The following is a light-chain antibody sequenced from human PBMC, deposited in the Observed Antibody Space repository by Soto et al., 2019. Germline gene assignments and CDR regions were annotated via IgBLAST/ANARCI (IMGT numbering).Light chain of an antibody. CDR3: SSFTSRFTFV. CDR2: EVT. CDR1: CSDVGAYNY. V-gene: IGLV2-14*01. J-gene: IGLJ1*01. Sequence: QSALTQPASVSGSPGQSIAISCTGTCSDVGAYNYVSWYQQHPGKAPKLMISEVTNRPSGVSDRFSGSKSGNTASLTISGLQAEDEADYYCSSFTSRFTFVFGTGTKVTVL.